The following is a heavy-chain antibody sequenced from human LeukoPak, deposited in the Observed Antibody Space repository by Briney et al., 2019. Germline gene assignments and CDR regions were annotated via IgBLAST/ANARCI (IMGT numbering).Heavy chain of an antibody. CDR1: GGTFSSYA. V-gene: IGHV1-69*13. J-gene: IGHJ4*02. Sequence: SVKVSCKASGGTFSSYAISWVRQAPGQGLEWMGGIIPIFGTANYAQKFQGRVTITADESTSTAYKELSSLRSEDTAVYYCARGPPDFWSGREYYFDYWGQGTLVTVSS. CDR2: IIPIFGTA. D-gene: IGHD3-3*01. CDR3: ARGPPDFWSGREYYFDY.